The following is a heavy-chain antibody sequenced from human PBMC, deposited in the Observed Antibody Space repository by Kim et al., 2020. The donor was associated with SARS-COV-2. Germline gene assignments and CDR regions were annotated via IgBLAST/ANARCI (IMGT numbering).Heavy chain of an antibody. Sequence: SETLSLTCTASGGSISSYYWSWIRQPPGKGLEWIGYIYYSGSTNYNPSLKSRVTISVDTSKNQFSLKLSSVTAADTAVYYCARAPPSGYSYGYRQVFDYWGQGTLVTVSS. D-gene: IGHD5-18*01. J-gene: IGHJ4*02. CDR2: IYYSGST. V-gene: IGHV4-59*01. CDR1: GGSISSYY. CDR3: ARAPPSGYSYGYRQVFDY.